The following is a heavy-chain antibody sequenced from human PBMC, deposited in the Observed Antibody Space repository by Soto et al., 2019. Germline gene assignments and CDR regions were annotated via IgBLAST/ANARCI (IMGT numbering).Heavy chain of an antibody. CDR1: GFKFDDYA. CDR2: ISWNGGSI. D-gene: IGHD1-26*01. Sequence: EVQLVESGGGLVQPGRCLRLSCVASGFKFDDYAMHWVRQTPGTGLEWVAGISWNGGSITCADVVKGRFSMSRDNAKNYLFMQMSCLSVEDTAFYYCAQAPGLRERGFDFWGKGKMVTFSS. V-gene: IGHV3-9*01. CDR3: AQAPGLRERGFDF. J-gene: IGHJ3*01.